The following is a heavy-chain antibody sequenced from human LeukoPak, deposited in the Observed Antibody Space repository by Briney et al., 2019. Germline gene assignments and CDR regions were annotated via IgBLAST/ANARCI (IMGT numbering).Heavy chain of an antibody. Sequence: GGSLRLSCAASGFTFSSNAMSWVRQAPGKGLEWVSTISGNYGSTYYADSVKGRFTISRDNFKNTVLLRMNSLRAEDTAVYYCAKVVLLLTASDAFDFWGQGTKVTVSS. CDR3: AKVVLLLTASDAFDF. J-gene: IGHJ3*01. CDR2: ISGNYGST. V-gene: IGHV3-23*01. D-gene: IGHD2-21*02. CDR1: GFTFSSNA.